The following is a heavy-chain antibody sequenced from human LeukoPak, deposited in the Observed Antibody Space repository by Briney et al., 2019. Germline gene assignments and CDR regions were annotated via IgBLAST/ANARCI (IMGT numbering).Heavy chain of an antibody. CDR2: INHSGAT. CDR1: GYSISSGYY. J-gene: IGHJ4*02. D-gene: IGHD6-19*01. CDR3: ATPTRGGIAVTGTFGH. V-gene: IGHV4-38-2*01. Sequence: PSETLSLTCAVSGYSISSGYYWGWIRQPPGKGLEWIGEINHSGATNYNPSLKSRVTISVDTSKNQFSLRLTSVPAADTGVYYCATPTRGGIAVTGTFGHWGQGTQVTVSS.